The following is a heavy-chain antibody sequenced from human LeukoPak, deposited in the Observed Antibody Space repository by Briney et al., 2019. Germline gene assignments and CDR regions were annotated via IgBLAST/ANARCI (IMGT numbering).Heavy chain of an antibody. CDR2: INTNTGNP. Sequence: ASVKVSCKASGYTFTSYAMNWVRQAPGQGLEWMGWINTNTGNPTYAQGFTGRFVFSLDTSVSTAYLQISSLKAEDTAVYYCARWATISSSAFNWFDPWGQGTLVTVSS. CDR3: ARWATISSSAFNWFDP. J-gene: IGHJ5*02. D-gene: IGHD5-12*01. V-gene: IGHV7-4-1*02. CDR1: GYTFTSYA.